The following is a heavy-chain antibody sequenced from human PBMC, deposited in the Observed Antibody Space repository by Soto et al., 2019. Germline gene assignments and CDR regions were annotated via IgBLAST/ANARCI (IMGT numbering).Heavy chain of an antibody. CDR2: ISGSGGST. CDR1: GFTLSSYA. D-gene: IGHD6-13*01. CDR3: AKQPPIAAAAGDNWFDP. Sequence: GGSLRLSCAASGFTLSSYAMSWVRQAPGKGLEWVSAISGSGGSTYYADSVKGRFTISRDNSKNTLYLQMNSLRAEDTAVYYCAKQPPIAAAAGDNWFDPWGQGTLVTVSS. J-gene: IGHJ5*02. V-gene: IGHV3-23*01.